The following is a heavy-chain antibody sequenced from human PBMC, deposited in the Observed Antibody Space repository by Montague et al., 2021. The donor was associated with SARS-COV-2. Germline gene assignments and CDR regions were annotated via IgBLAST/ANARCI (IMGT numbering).Heavy chain of an antibody. D-gene: IGHD1/OR15-1a*01. Sequence: SLRLSCAASGFTFNSYPMHWVRQTPGKGLEWVADISSDGGVNYSADSVKGRFTISRDNSKNTLFLEMHSLRAEDTAVYYCARDSEQLPPGAFDIWGQGTVVTVSS. V-gene: IGHV3-30*04. CDR2: ISSDGGVN. CDR3: ARDSEQLPPGAFDI. J-gene: IGHJ3*02. CDR1: GFTFNSYP.